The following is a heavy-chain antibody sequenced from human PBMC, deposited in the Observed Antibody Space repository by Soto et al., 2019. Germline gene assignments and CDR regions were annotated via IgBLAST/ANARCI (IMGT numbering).Heavy chain of an antibody. CDR2: INAGNGNT. J-gene: IGHJ6*03. Sequence: ASVKVSCKGSGYTFFNYTIHWVRQAPGQRLEWMGWINAGNGNTKYSQMFQGRVTITRDTSASTAYMELSSLRSEDTAVYYCARDNLYYDFWSGYVFYMDVWGKGTTVTVSS. CDR3: ARDNLYYDFWSGYVFYMDV. D-gene: IGHD3-3*01. V-gene: IGHV1-3*01. CDR1: GYTFFNYT.